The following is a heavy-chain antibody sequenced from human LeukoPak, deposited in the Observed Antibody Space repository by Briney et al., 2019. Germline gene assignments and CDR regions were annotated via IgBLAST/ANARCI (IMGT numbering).Heavy chain of an antibody. CDR2: ISSSGSTI. CDR1: GFNFSSYE. Sequence: PGGSLRLSCAASGFNFSSYEMNWVRQAPGKGLEWVSYISSSGSTIYYADSVKGRFTISRDNAKNSLYLQMNSLRAEDTAVYYCARDKGSTSLDYFDYWGQGTLVTVSS. D-gene: IGHD2-2*01. J-gene: IGHJ4*02. V-gene: IGHV3-48*03. CDR3: ARDKGSTSLDYFDY.